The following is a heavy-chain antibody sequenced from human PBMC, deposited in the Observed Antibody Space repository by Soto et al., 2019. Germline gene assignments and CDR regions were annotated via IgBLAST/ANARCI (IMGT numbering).Heavy chain of an antibody. CDR2: IRTSGVTK. D-gene: IGHD2-15*01. V-gene: IGHV3-23*01. CDR3: AKHTGCSGGRCSALFDY. CDR1: GFTFSTHA. Sequence: VGSLRLSCAASGFTFSTHAMSWVRQAPGKGLEWVSAIRTSGVTKHYADSVKGRFTISRDDSKNTLYLQMNSLRVEDAAVYYCAKHTGCSGGRCSALFDYWGQGTLVTVSS. J-gene: IGHJ4*02.